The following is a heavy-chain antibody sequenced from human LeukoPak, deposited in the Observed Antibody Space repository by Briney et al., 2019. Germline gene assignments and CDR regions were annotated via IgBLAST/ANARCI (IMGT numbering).Heavy chain of an antibody. CDR2: IMEDGSEK. D-gene: IGHD3-22*01. J-gene: IGHJ4*02. CDR1: GLTFSSYW. CDR3: ARRPGGYYDTNGILEYFDS. V-gene: IGHV3-7*01. Sequence: GGSLRLSCAASGLTFSSYWMSWVRQAPGKGLEWVANIMEDGSEKYYVDSVKGRFTISRDNAKRSLYLQMNSLRAEDTAVYYCARRPGGYYDTNGILEYFDSWGQGTLVTVSS.